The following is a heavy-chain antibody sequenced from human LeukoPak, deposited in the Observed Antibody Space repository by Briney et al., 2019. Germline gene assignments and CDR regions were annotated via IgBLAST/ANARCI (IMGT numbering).Heavy chain of an antibody. CDR1: GFTFDDYA. D-gene: IGHD2-8*02. CDR2: ISWNSGSI. J-gene: IGHJ6*02. V-gene: IGHV3-9*01. Sequence: SLRLSCAASGFTFDDYAMHWVRQAPGKGLEWVSGISWNSGSIGYADSVKGRFTISRDNAKNSLYLQMNSLRAEDTALYYCAKELMVGYYYYYGMDVWAKGPRSPSP. CDR3: AKELMVGYYYYYGMDV.